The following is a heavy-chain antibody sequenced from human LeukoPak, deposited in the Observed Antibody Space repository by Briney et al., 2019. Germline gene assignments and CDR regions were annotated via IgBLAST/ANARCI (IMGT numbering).Heavy chain of an antibody. J-gene: IGHJ6*02. V-gene: IGHV3-33*01. Sequence: GSLRLSCAASGFPFNSYGMHWVRQAPGKGLEGVAVIWYDGSNKYYADSVKGRFTISRDNSKNTLYLQMNSLRAEDTAVYYCARGNGDYYYYGMDVWGQGTTVTVSS. CDR2: IWYDGSNK. CDR1: GFPFNSYG. D-gene: IGHD1-1*01. CDR3: ARGNGDYYYYGMDV.